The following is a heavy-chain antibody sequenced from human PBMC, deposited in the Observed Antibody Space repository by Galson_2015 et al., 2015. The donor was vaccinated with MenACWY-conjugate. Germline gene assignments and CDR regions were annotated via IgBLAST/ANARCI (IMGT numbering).Heavy chain of an antibody. CDR3: ASDSGTYPAYYYALDV. Sequence: SLRLSCAASGFTFSTHWMSWVRQAPGKGLEWIGQIYRSGSTHYKTSLKSRATISLDKSKNQFSLSLNSVTAADTAVYYCASDSGTYPAYYYALDVWGRGTTVTVSS. CDR2: IYRSGST. CDR1: GFTFSTHW. D-gene: IGHD1-26*01. V-gene: IGHV4-4*02. J-gene: IGHJ6*02.